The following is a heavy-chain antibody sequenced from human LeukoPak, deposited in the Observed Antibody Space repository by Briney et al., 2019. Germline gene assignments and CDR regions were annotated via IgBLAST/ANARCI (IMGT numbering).Heavy chain of an antibody. D-gene: IGHD6-13*01. J-gene: IGHJ4*02. V-gene: IGHV3-23*01. Sequence: GGSQRLSCAASGFTFGSYAMSWVRQAPGKGLEWVSAISGSGGSTYYADSVKGRFTISRDNSKNTLYLQMNSLRAEDTAVYYCAKAGTPWYYFDYWGQGTLVTVSS. CDR2: ISGSGGST. CDR3: AKAGTPWYYFDY. CDR1: GFTFGSYA.